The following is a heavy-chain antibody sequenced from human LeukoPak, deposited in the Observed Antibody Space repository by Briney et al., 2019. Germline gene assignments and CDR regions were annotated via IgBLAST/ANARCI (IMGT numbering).Heavy chain of an antibody. CDR2: IYPGDSDT. CDR3: ASTDFHLGVNYYYMDV. D-gene: IGHD3-3*01. V-gene: IGHV5-51*01. CDR1: GYSFTSYW. J-gene: IGHJ6*03. Sequence: HGESLKISCKGSGYSFTSYWIGWVRQMPGKGLEWMGIIYPGDSDTRYSPSFQGQVTISADKSISTAYLQWSSLKASDTAMYYCASTDFHLGVNYYYMDVWGKGTTVTVSS.